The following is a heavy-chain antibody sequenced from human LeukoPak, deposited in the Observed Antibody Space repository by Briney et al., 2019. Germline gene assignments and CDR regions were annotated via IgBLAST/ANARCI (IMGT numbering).Heavy chain of an antibody. J-gene: IGHJ4*02. CDR3: THCTNGVCYTGFDY. V-gene: IGHV3-49*04. D-gene: IGHD2-8*01. Sequence: GGSLRLSCTASGFTFGDYAMSWVRQAPGKGLEWVGFIRSKAYGGTTEYAASVKGRFTISRDDSKIIAYLQMNSLKTEDTAVYYCTHCTNGVCYTGFDYWGQGTLVTVSS. CDR2: IRSKAYGGTT. CDR1: GFTFGDYA.